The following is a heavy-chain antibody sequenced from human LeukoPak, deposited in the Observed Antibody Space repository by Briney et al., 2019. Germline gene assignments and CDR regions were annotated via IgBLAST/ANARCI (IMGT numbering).Heavy chain of an antibody. V-gene: IGHV3-48*01. CDR2: ISSSGSPI. CDR1: GFTFSSYS. Sequence: GGSLRLSCAASGFTFSSYSMNWVRQAPGKGLEWVSYISSSGSPIYYADSVKGRFTISRDNAKNSLYLHMNSLRAEDTAVYYCARVETYYDFWSGYYYYYMDVWGKGTTVTVSS. CDR3: ARVETYYDFWSGYYYYYMDV. D-gene: IGHD3-3*01. J-gene: IGHJ6*03.